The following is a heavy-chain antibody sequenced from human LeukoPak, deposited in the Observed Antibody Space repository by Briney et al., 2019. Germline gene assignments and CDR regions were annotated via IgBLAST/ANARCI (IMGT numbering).Heavy chain of an antibody. CDR2: ISSSSSYT. V-gene: IGHV3-11*06. CDR1: GFTFSDHY. J-gene: IGHJ4*02. Sequence: GGSLRLSCAASGFTFSDHYMSWIRQAPGKGLEWGSYISSSSSYTNYADSVKGRFTISRDNAKNSLYLQMNSLRAEDTAVYYCARVKVDEGLRLYFDYWGQGTLVTVSS. CDR3: ARVKVDEGLRLYFDY. D-gene: IGHD2-8*01.